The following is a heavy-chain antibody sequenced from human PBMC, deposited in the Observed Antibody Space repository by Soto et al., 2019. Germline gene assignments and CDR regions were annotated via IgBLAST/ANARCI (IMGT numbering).Heavy chain of an antibody. CDR3: AKKVNSGPGSQYFDY. V-gene: IGHV3-9*01. CDR1: GFTFDDYA. Sequence: GGSLRLSCAASGFTFDDYAMHWVRQAPGKGLEWVSSISWNSNNIGYADSVKGRFTISRDISKNTLFLQMNSLRAEDTAIYYCAKKVNSGPGSQYFDYWGQGTLVTVSS. CDR2: ISWNSNNI. J-gene: IGHJ4*02. D-gene: IGHD3-10*01.